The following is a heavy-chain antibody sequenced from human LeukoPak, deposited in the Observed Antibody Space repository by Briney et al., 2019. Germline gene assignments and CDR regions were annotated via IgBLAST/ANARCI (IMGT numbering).Heavy chain of an antibody. V-gene: IGHV4-30-2*01. J-gene: IGHJ6*02. CDR1: GGSISSGGYS. D-gene: IGHD2-15*01. CDR3: ARLLIDASNYYYGMDV. CDR2: IYHSGST. Sequence: PSETLSLTCAVSGGSISSGGYSWSWIRQPPGKGLEWIGYIYHSGSTYYNPSLKSRVTISVDRSKNQFSLKLSSVTAADTAVYYCARLLIDASNYYYGMDVWGQGTTVTVSS.